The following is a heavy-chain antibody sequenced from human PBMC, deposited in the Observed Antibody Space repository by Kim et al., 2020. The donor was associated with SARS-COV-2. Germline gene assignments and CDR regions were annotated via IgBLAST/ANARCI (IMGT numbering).Heavy chain of an antibody. CDR1: GGSISSGGYS. J-gene: IGHJ6*02. CDR3: ARGSSLEYGMDV. CDR2: IYHSGST. V-gene: IGHV4-30-2*01. Sequence: SETLSLTCAVSGGSISSGGYSWSWIRQPPGKGLEWIGYIYHSGSTYYNPSLKSRVTISVARSKNQFSLKLSSVTATDTAVYYCARGSSLEYGMDVWGQGTTVTVSS.